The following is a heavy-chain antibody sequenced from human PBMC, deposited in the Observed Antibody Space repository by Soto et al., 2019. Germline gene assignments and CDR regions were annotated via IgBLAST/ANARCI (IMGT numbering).Heavy chain of an antibody. CDR3: ARTTFYDIFTAYYSLFDY. CDR1: GGSMSSGAFY. D-gene: IGHD3-9*01. Sequence: QVQLQESGPGLVKPSQTLTLTCTVSGGSMSSGAFYWSWIRQHPGKGLEWIGHISDSGSSYYNPSLKSRVTISVDTSKNQFSLKLSAVTAADTDVYFCARTTFYDIFTAYYSLFDYWGQGTLVTVSS. V-gene: IGHV4-31*03. J-gene: IGHJ4*02. CDR2: ISDSGSS.